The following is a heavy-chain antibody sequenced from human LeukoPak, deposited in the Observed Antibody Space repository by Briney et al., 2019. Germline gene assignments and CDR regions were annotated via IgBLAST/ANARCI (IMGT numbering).Heavy chain of an antibody. D-gene: IGHD5-24*01. Sequence: SETLSLTCTVSGGSIRSSSYYWGWIRQPPGKGLEWIGSIYYSGSTYYNASLKSRVTISVDTSKNQFSLKLSSVTAADTAVYYCAGRLWRRDGYNLSAFDIWGQGTMVTVSS. CDR3: AGRLWRRDGYNLSAFDI. CDR1: GGSIRSSSYY. V-gene: IGHV4-39*07. J-gene: IGHJ3*02. CDR2: IYYSGST.